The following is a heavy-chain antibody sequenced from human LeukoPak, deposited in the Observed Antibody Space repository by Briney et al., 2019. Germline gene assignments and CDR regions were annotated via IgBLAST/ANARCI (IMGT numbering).Heavy chain of an antibody. CDR3: ARDLAWGAFDY. CDR2: ISPRGGGT. CDR1: GFTFRNYG. V-gene: IGHV3-23*01. Sequence: GGSLRLSCAASGFTFRNYGMNWVRQAPGKGLEWLSGISPRGGGTYYADSVKGRFTISRDDSKNTLSPQMNSLTVEDTAVYYCARDLAWGAFDYWGQGTLVTVSS. J-gene: IGHJ4*02. D-gene: IGHD7-27*01.